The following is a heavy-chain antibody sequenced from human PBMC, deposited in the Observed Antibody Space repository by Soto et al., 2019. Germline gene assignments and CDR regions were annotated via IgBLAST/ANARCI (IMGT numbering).Heavy chain of an antibody. V-gene: IGHV1-69*02. D-gene: IGHD2-15*01. J-gene: IGHJ5*01. CDR1: GGTVRRYT. CDR2: IIPILGIA. Sequence: ASVKVSGRACGGTVRRYTISWVQQAPGQGLEWMGRIIPILGIANYAQKFQGRVTITADKSTSTAYMERSSLRSEDTAVDYCAKALGGAASLGYCTAATCFPALSRRHAPLVSV. CDR3: AKALGGAASLGYCTAATCFPALS.